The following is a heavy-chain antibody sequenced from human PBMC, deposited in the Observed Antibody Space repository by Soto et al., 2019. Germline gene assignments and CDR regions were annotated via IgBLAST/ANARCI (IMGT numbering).Heavy chain of an antibody. CDR2: INPNSGGT. J-gene: IGHJ6*02. D-gene: IGHD1-20*01. CDR3: ARAGGITGTTTPLQIINYYYGMDV. V-gene: IGHV1-2*04. Sequence: ASVKVSCKASGYTFTGYYMHWVRQAPGQGLEWMGWINPNSGGTNYAQKFQGWVTMTRDTSISTAYMELSRLRSDDTAVYYCARAGGITGTTTPLQIINYYYGMDVWGQGTTVTVSS. CDR1: GYTFTGYY.